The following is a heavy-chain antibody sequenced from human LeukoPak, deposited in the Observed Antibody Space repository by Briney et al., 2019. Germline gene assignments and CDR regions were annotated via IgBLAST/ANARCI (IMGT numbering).Heavy chain of an antibody. D-gene: IGHD2-15*01. CDR3: ARGGYCSGGSCYPLLNY. CDR2: IYYSGST. V-gene: IGHV4-59*01. CDR1: GGSISSYY. J-gene: IGHJ4*02. Sequence: SETLSLTCTVSGGSISSYYWSWIRQPPGKGLEWIGYIYYSGSTNYNPSLKSRVTISVDTSKNQLSLKLSSVTAEDTAVYYCARGGYCSGGSCYPLLNYWGQGTLVTVSS.